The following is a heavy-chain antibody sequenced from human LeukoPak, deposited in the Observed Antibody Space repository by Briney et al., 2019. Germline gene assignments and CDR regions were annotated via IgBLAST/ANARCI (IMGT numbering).Heavy chain of an antibody. Sequence: PAVSLRLSCAASGFSFDDYPMHWVRQAPGKGLEWVSLINEDGGKTFYADSVRGRFTISRDNSKNSLYLQMNSLRTEDTALYYCAKEIDTLGTNAFDIWGQGTIVTVSS. CDR3: AKEIDTLGTNAFDI. CDR1: GFSFDDYP. D-gene: IGHD2-15*01. J-gene: IGHJ3*02. CDR2: INEDGGKT. V-gene: IGHV3-43*02.